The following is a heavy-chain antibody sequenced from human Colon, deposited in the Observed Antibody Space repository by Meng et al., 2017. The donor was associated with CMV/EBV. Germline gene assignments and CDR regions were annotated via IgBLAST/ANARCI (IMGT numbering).Heavy chain of an antibody. CDR2: ISDSGTT. D-gene: IGHD5-12*01. J-gene: IGHJ5*02. CDR3: VRDSKWLNWFAP. CDR1: GGSISNSDYY. Sequence: SETLSLTCTVSGGSISNSDYYWVWVRQPPGKGLEWIGSISDSGTTYKNPSLKSRVNISLDTSKNQFSLTVKSLTAADSAVYYCVRDSKWLNWFAPWGQGTLVTVSS. V-gene: IGHV4-39*07.